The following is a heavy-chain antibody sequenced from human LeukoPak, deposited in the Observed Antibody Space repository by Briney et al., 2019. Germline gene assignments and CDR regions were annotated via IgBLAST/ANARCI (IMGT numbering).Heavy chain of an antibody. Sequence: PGGSLRLSCAASGFTFSSYSMNWVRQAPGKGLEWVAVISYDGSNKYYADSVKGRFTISRDNSKNTLYLQMNSLRAEDTAVYYCARGRGSGSYYNSPGWFDPWGQGTLVTVSS. J-gene: IGHJ5*02. V-gene: IGHV3-30*03. CDR2: ISYDGSNK. CDR3: ARGRGSGSYYNSPGWFDP. CDR1: GFTFSSYS. D-gene: IGHD3-10*01.